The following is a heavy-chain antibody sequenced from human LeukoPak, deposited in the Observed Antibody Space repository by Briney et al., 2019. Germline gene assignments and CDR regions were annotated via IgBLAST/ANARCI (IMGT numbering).Heavy chain of an antibody. V-gene: IGHV4-34*01. CDR2: INHSGST. CDR1: GGSFSGHY. Sequence: PSETQSLTCAVYGGSFSGHYWSWRRQPPGKGLEWIGEINHSGSTNYNPSLKSRVTISVDTSKNQFSLKLSSVTAADTAVYYCARSLGIAVNPDAFDIWGQGTMVTVSS. J-gene: IGHJ3*02. D-gene: IGHD6-19*01. CDR3: ARSLGIAVNPDAFDI.